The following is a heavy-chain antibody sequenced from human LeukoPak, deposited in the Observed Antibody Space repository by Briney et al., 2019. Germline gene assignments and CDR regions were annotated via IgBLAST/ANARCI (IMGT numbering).Heavy chain of an antibody. V-gene: IGHV1-46*01. Sequence: SASVKVSCKASGYIFTSYNMHWVRQASGQGLEWMGIINPSGGSTNYAQKFQGRVTMTRDTSTSTVSMELSSLRSEDTAVYYCARVGPYDLAVGFNEWLAYIDYWGQGTLVTVSS. CDR1: GYIFTSYN. CDR3: ARVGPYDLAVGFNEWLAYIDY. CDR2: INPSGGST. D-gene: IGHD6-19*01. J-gene: IGHJ4*02.